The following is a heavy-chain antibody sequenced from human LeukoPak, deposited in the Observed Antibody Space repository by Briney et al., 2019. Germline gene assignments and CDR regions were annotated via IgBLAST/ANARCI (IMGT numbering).Heavy chain of an antibody. J-gene: IGHJ4*02. CDR3: ARDGIGSGRYYFDY. V-gene: IGHV4-59*01. Sequence: SETLSLTCTVSGGSISSYYWNWIRQPPGKGLEWIGYIYYSGSTNYNPSLKSRVTISVDTSKNQFSLKLSSVTAADTAVYYCARDGIGSGRYYFDYWGQGTLVTVSS. CDR1: GGSISSYY. D-gene: IGHD6-19*01. CDR2: IYYSGST.